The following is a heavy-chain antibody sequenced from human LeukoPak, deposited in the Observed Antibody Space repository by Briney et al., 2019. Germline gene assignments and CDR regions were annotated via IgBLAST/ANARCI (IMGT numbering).Heavy chain of an antibody. Sequence: GGSLRLSCAASGFTFSDYYMSWIRQAPGKGLEWVSYISSSGSTICYADSVKGRFTISRDNAKNSLYLQMNSLRAEDTAVYYCARDSYDFWSGYYPLYYWYMDVWGKGTTVTVSS. CDR3: ARDSYDFWSGYYPLYYWYMDV. V-gene: IGHV3-11*01. J-gene: IGHJ6*03. D-gene: IGHD3-3*01. CDR2: ISSSGSTI. CDR1: GFTFSDYY.